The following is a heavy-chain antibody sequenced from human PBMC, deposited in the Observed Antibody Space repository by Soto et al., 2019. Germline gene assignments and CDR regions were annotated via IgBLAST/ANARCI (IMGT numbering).Heavy chain of an antibody. CDR2: IRSKANSYAT. D-gene: IGHD4-4*01. CDR1: GFTFSGSA. CDR3: KTTVTNNRDY. V-gene: IGHV3-73*01. J-gene: IGHJ4*02. Sequence: GGSLRLSCAASGFTFSGSAMHWVRQASGKGLEWVGRIRSKANSYATAYAASVKGRFTISRDDSKNTAYLQMNSLKTEDTAVYYCKTTVTNNRDYWGQGTLVTVSS.